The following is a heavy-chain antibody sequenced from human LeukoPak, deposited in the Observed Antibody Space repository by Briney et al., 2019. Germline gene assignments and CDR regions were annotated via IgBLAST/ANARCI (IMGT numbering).Heavy chain of an antibody. CDR3: ARHKMGTTRLYYFDY. CDR1: GGSISSSYYY. V-gene: IGHV4-39*01. J-gene: IGHJ4*02. Sequence: PSETLSLTCTVSGGSISSSYYYWGWIRQPPGKGLEWIGTISYSGTTYYNPSLESRVTISVDTSRNQFSLKLTSVTAADTAVYYCARHKMGTTRLYYFDYWGQGTLVTVSP. D-gene: IGHD1-26*01. CDR2: ISYSGTT.